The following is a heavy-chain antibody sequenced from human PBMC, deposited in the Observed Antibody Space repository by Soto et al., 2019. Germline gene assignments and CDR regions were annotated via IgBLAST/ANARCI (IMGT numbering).Heavy chain of an antibody. CDR3: ARSPVGDAFNV. Sequence: EVPLVESGGGLVKPGGSLRLSCAASGFTFSSYSMNWVRQAPGKGLEWVSSISSGSDYIFYADSVKGRFTISRDNAKNSLFLQMNSLTAEDTAVYYCARSPVGDAFNVWGQGKVVSVSS. V-gene: IGHV3-21*01. CDR2: ISSGSDYI. CDR1: GFTFSSYS. J-gene: IGHJ3*01.